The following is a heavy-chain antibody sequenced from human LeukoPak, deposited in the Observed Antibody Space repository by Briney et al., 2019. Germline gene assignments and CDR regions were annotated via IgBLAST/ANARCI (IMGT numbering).Heavy chain of an antibody. Sequence: GSSVKVSCKASGYNFSGHYMHWVRQAPGQGLEWMGWIKPSNGDTNYAQNFQGRVTITTDTSTSTAYMELRSLRSDDTAVYYCARDLWSVYDSSGYYRDFDYWGQGTLVTVSS. CDR1: GYNFSGHY. D-gene: IGHD3-22*01. CDR3: ARDLWSVYDSSGYYRDFDY. CDR2: IKPSNGDT. V-gene: IGHV1-2*02. J-gene: IGHJ4*02.